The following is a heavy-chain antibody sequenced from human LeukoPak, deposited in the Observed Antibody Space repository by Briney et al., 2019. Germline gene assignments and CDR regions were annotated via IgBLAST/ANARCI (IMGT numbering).Heavy chain of an antibody. D-gene: IGHD4-11*01. CDR3: TRLYMTTVSYFDY. J-gene: IGHJ4*02. Sequence: GASVKVSCKASVYTFTGYYMHWVRQAPGQGLEWMGWINPNSGGTNYAQKFQGRVTMTRDTSISTAYMELSRLRSDDTAVYYCTRLYMTTVSYFDYWGQGTLVTVSS. V-gene: IGHV1-2*02. CDR2: INPNSGGT. CDR1: VYTFTGYY.